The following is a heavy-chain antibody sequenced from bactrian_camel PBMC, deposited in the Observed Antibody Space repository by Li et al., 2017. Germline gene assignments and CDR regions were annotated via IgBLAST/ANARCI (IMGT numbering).Heavy chain of an antibody. CDR1: GYTSVPPC. Sequence: HVQLVESGGGSVQAGVSLRLSCVASGYTSVPPCMGWFRRAPGKEREGVAVIDNDGSTTYADSVKGRFTISQDHAKDTIYQQMNSLKPEDTGVYYCAADIDGSLDSDYQIIGGCGGQGTQVTVS. J-gene: IGHJ4*01. CDR2: IDNDGST. V-gene: IGHV3S53*01. CDR3: AADIDGSLDSDYQIIGGC. D-gene: IGHD4*01.